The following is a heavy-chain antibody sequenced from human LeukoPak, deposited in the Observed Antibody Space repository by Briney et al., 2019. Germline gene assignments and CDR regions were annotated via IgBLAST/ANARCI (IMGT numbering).Heavy chain of an antibody. V-gene: IGHV1-69*13. J-gene: IGHJ6*03. CDR3: ARDKGYYYGSGSYVTYYYYMDV. D-gene: IGHD3-10*01. CDR1: GGTFSSYA. Sequence: SVKVSCKASGGTFSSYAVSWVRQAPGQGLEWMGGIIPIFGTANYAQKFQGRVTITADESTSTAYMELSSLRSEDTAVYYCARDKGYYYGSGSYVTYYYYMDVWGKGTTVTISS. CDR2: IIPIFGTA.